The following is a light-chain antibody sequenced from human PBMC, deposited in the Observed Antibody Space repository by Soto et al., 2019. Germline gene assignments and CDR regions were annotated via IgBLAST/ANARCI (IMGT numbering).Light chain of an antibody. Sequence: SYELTQPPSVSVAPGQTARITCGGNNIGGKSVHWYQQKTGQAPVVVVYDDSDQPSGIPERFSGSNSGNTATLTISRVEAGDEADYYCQVWDSSSDHWVFGGGTQLTVL. CDR2: DDS. CDR1: NIGGKS. J-gene: IGLJ3*02. V-gene: IGLV3-21*02. CDR3: QVWDSSSDHWV.